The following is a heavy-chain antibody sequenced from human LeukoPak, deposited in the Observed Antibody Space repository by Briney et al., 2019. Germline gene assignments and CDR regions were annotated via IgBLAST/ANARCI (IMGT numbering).Heavy chain of an antibody. D-gene: IGHD1-7*01. J-gene: IGHJ4*02. CDR3: ARVGKKLELPSHPLYYFDY. V-gene: IGHV4-34*01. CDR1: GGSFSGYY. CDR2: INPCRST. Sequence: PSDTLSLTCAVYGGSFSGYYWSWIRQPPGKGLGWIGGINPCRSTNYNPSLKSRVTISVDSSKNQFSLKLSSVTAADTAVYYCARVGKKLELPSHPLYYFDYWGQGTLVTVSS.